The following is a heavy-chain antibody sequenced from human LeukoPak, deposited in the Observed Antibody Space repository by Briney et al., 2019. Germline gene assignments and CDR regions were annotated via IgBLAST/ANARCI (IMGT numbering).Heavy chain of an antibody. Sequence: SETLSLTCTVSGGSISSGSYYWSWIRQPAGKGLEWIGRMSTSGNTDYNPSLKSRVTISVDTSKNQFSLKLSSVTAADTAVYYCARDRGYYDTSGYVNWFDPWGQGTLVTISS. CDR1: GGSISSGSYY. CDR3: ARDRGYYDTSGYVNWFDP. J-gene: IGHJ5*02. CDR2: MSTSGNT. V-gene: IGHV4-61*02. D-gene: IGHD3-22*01.